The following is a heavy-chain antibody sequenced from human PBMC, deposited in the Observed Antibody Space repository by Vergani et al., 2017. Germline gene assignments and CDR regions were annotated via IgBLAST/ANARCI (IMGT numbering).Heavy chain of an antibody. Sequence: QVQLVESGGGVVQPGRSLRLSCAASGFTFSSYGMHWVRQAPGKGLEWVAVIWYDGSNKYYADSVKGRFTISRDNSKNTLYLQMNSLRAEDTAVYYCARENPNGGYSYGYADYWGQGTLVTVSS. CDR1: GFTFSSYG. D-gene: IGHD5-18*01. CDR3: ARENPNGGYSYGYADY. CDR2: IWYDGSNK. V-gene: IGHV3-33*01. J-gene: IGHJ4*02.